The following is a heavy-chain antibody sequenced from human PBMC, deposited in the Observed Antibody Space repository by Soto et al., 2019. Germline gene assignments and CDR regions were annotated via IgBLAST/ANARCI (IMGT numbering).Heavy chain of an antibody. CDR1: GVSISSAGYY. CDR3: ASPSMLRGVIAFDQ. V-gene: IGHV4-31*01. D-gene: IGHD3-10*01. CDR2: TFYRAST. Sequence: QVRLQESGPGLVRPSETLSLTCTASGVSISSAGYYWSWIRHRPGKGLEWIGTTFYRASTYYNPSLKSATSISVDTSKNQFSLNLSSVTAADTAVYYCASPSMLRGVIAFDQWGPGIQVTVSS. J-gene: IGHJ4*02.